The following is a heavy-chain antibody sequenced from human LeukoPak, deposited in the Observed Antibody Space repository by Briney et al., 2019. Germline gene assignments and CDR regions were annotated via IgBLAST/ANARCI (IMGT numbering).Heavy chain of an antibody. Sequence: PGGSLRLSCAASGFTFSSYEMNWVRQDPGKWLEWVSYITSSGSAIYYADSVKGRFTISRDNAKNSLYLQMNSLRAEDTAVYYCASSGSYFDYWGQGTLVTVSS. CDR2: ITSSGSAI. V-gene: IGHV3-48*03. CDR1: GFTFSSYE. D-gene: IGHD1-26*01. J-gene: IGHJ4*02. CDR3: ASSGSYFDY.